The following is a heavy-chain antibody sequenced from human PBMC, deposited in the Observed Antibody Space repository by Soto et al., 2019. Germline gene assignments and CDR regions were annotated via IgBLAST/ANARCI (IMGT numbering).Heavy chain of an antibody. CDR3: VRVYGEIDY. V-gene: IGHV1-8*02. D-gene: IGHD4-17*01. J-gene: IGHJ4*02. Sequence: QVQLVQSGAEVKKPGASVKVSCKASGYTFTNYDINWVRQATGQGLEWMGWMNPKSGNTGYAQQFQGRVIMTRSTSQSTAYMERSSLRSEGTAVYYCVRVYGEIDYWGPGTLVTVS. CDR2: MNPKSGNT. CDR1: GYTFTNYD.